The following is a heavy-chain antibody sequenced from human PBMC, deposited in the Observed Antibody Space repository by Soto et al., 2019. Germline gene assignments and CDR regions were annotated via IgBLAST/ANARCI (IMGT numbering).Heavy chain of an antibody. CDR1: GFTFSTYG. CDR2: ISYDGNSK. J-gene: IGHJ4*02. Sequence: QVQLVESGGGVVQPGRSLRLSCAASGFTFSTYGIHWVRQAPGKGLEWVAVISYDGNSKYYAGSVKGRFTISRDNSKNTLYRRMNSLRAEDTAVYYCAKDPESNGTTVLYYFDYWGQGTLVTVSS. D-gene: IGHD4-17*01. CDR3: AKDPESNGTTVLYYFDY. V-gene: IGHV3-30*18.